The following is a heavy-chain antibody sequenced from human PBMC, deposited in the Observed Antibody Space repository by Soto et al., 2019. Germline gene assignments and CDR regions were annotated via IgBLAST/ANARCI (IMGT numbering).Heavy chain of an antibody. CDR3: AKDFRGYFDY. V-gene: IGHV3-30*18. CDR2: ISYAGNYK. J-gene: IGHJ4*02. Sequence: GGALRLSCAASRFNFSSYDMHWVRQAPGKGLEWVAVISYAGNYKYYADSVKGRFTVSRDNSKNTLYLQMNSLRAEDTAVYYCAKDFRGYFDYWGQGTLVTVSS. CDR1: RFNFSSYD.